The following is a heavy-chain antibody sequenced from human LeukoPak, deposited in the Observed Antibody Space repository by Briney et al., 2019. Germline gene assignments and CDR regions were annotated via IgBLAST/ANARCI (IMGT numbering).Heavy chain of an antibody. J-gene: IGHJ6*04. D-gene: IGHD1-14*01. Sequence: GGSLRLSCAASGFTVSNNYMSWVRQAPGKGLEWISVIYGGGSTYYADSVKGRFTISRDNSKNTVYLQMNGLTAEDTAVYYCARDPTGASVWGKGTTVTVSS. V-gene: IGHV3-53*01. CDR2: IYGGGST. CDR1: GFTVSNNY. CDR3: ARDPTGASV.